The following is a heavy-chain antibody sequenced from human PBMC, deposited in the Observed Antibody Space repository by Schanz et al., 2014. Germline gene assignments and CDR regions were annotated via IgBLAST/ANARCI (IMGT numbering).Heavy chain of an antibody. V-gene: IGHV4-4*02. CDR1: GGSISSNNW. CDR2: IDQSGKT. Sequence: QVQLQESGPGLVKPSGTLSLTCTVSGGSISSNNWWTWVRQPPGKGLEWIGAIDQSGKTTYDPSLKSRLTVSMDKSSNQFSLRRTSVTAADTAVYFCAGRPVRARSGGLDSWGQGTLVTVSS. CDR3: AGRPVRARSGGLDS. J-gene: IGHJ4*02. D-gene: IGHD6-19*01.